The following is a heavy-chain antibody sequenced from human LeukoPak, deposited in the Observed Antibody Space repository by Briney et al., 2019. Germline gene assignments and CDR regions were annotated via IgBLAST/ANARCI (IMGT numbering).Heavy chain of an antibody. V-gene: IGHV4-4*07. CDR1: GGSISSYY. CDR3: ARDWNPTTNNWFDP. Sequence: SETLSLTCTVSGGSISSYYWSWIRQPAGKGLEWIGRIYTSGSTNYNPSLKSRVTMSVDTSKKQFSLKLSSVTAADTAVYYCARDWNPTTNNWFDPWGQGTLVTVSS. D-gene: IGHD1-1*01. CDR2: IYTSGST. J-gene: IGHJ5*02.